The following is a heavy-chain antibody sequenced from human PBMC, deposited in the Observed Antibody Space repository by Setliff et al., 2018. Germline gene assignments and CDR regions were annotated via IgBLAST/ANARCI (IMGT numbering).Heavy chain of an antibody. CDR2: ISGSGGST. Sequence: GGSLRLSCAASGFTFSSYAMSWVRQAPGKGLEWVSAISGSGGSTYYADSVKGRFTISRDNSKNTLYLQMNSLRAEDTAVYYCAKDLITTTVPEWLLYTPTTYSDYWGQGTLVTVS. J-gene: IGHJ4*02. CDR3: AKDLITTTVPEWLLYTPTTYSDY. CDR1: GFTFSSYA. D-gene: IGHD3-3*01. V-gene: IGHV3-23*01.